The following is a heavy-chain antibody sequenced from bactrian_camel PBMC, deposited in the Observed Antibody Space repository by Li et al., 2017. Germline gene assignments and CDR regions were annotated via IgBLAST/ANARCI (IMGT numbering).Heavy chain of an antibody. CDR1: GFAVDASD. J-gene: IGHJ6*01. CDR2: ISSDGSL. Sequence: HVQLVESGGGSVQAGGSLRHSCTASGFAVDASDMGWYRQAPGNECELVSTISSDGSLYYADSVKGRFTISQDNAKNTVYLQMNSLKPEDTVVYYCATGVRRLLVDFGYWGRGTQVTVS. CDR3: ATGVRRLLVDFGY. V-gene: IGHV3S55*01. D-gene: IGHD2*01.